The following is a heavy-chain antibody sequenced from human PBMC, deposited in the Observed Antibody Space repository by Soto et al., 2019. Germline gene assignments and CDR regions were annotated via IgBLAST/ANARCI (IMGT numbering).Heavy chain of an antibody. Sequence: GGSLRLSCAASGFTFSNYAMNWVRQARGKGLEWVSAIGGSGSSTSYADSVKGRFTISRDISKNTLYLQMNSLRAEDTAVYYCAKDYYGMDVWGQGTTVTVSS. CDR2: IGGSGSST. CDR3: AKDYYGMDV. V-gene: IGHV3-23*01. CDR1: GFTFSNYA. J-gene: IGHJ6*02.